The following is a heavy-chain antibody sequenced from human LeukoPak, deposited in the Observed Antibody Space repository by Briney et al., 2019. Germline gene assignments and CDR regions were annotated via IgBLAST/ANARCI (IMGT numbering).Heavy chain of an antibody. CDR3: AKTRPLDSSSWSHGDY. V-gene: IGHV3-30-3*02. CDR2: ISLDGSTE. CDR1: GFSLSNFQ. J-gene: IGHJ4*02. Sequence: GGSLRLSCVASGFSLSNFQMYWVRQAPGKGLEWVSIISLDGSTEFYADSVKGRFTISRDNSKNTLYLQMNSLRAEDTAVYYCAKTRPLDSSSWSHGDYWGQGTLVTASS. D-gene: IGHD6-13*01.